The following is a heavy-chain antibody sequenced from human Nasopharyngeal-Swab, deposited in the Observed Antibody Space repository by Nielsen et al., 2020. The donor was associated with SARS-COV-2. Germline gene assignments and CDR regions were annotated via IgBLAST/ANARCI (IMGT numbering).Heavy chain of an antibody. CDR2: IAHDASNE. D-gene: IGHD6-19*01. CDR1: GFTFSSFG. Sequence: GESLKISCAASGFTFSSFGMHWVRQAPGKGLEWVAFIAHDASNEYYGDSVKGRFSISRDSSKNTLYLQMDSLRGEDTAVYYCARDLSSGWYGSFDYWGQGTLVTVSS. V-gene: IGHV3-30*03. J-gene: IGHJ4*02. CDR3: ARDLSSGWYGSFDY.